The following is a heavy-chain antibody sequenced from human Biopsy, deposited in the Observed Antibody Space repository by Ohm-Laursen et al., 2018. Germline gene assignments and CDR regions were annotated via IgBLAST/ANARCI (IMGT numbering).Heavy chain of an antibody. CDR3: AVLYGAFDY. Sequence: GTLSLTCIVSGGSFSGYFCSWIRQPPGKGLEWIGEINHRGNTKYSPSLRSRVSISVDTSKNQFSLNVNSATATDTAVYYCAVLYGAFDYWGQGQLVSVSA. CDR1: GGSFSGYF. V-gene: IGHV4-34*01. J-gene: IGHJ4*02. D-gene: IGHD4/OR15-4a*01. CDR2: INHRGNT.